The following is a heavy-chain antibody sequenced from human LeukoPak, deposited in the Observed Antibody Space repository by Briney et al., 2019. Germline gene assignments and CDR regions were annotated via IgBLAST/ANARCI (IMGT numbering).Heavy chain of an antibody. CDR1: GYTFTSYD. J-gene: IGHJ5*02. CDR3: ARGGYYYDTNWFDP. Sequence: ASVKVSCKASGYTFTSYDINWVRQATGQGLEWMGWMNPNSGNTGYAQKFQGRGTMTRNTSISTAYMELSSLRSEDTAVYYCARGGYYYDTNWFDPWGQGTLVTVSS. V-gene: IGHV1-8*01. CDR2: MNPNSGNT. D-gene: IGHD3-22*01.